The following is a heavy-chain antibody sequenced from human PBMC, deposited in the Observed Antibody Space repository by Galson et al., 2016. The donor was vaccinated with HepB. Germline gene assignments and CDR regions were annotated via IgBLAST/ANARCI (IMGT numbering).Heavy chain of an antibody. D-gene: IGHD3-22*01. Sequence: LRLSCAASGFSVSEFYLIWVRQAPGGGLEWISTIYNTGSTHYADSVRGRFTFSRDNSKNTLYLQMHSLRADDTAVYYCAREFQYESRGFAYKRPFDHWGRGTLVTVSS. V-gene: IGHV3-53*01. CDR3: AREFQYESRGFAYKRPFDH. J-gene: IGHJ2*01. CDR2: IYNTGST. CDR1: GFSVSEFY.